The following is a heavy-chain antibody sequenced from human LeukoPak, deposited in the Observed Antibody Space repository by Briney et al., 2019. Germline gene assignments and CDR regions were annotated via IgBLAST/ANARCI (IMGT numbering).Heavy chain of an antibody. Sequence: GGSLRLSCAASGFTFSSYSMNWVRQAPGKGLEWVSSISSSSSYIYYADSVKGRFTISRDNAKNSLYLQMNSLGAEDTAVYYCARASYYYDSSGYYPIGDRYFDLWGRGTLVTVSS. CDR2: ISSSSSYI. CDR1: GFTFSSYS. CDR3: ARASYYYDSSGYYPIGDRYFDL. D-gene: IGHD3-22*01. J-gene: IGHJ2*01. V-gene: IGHV3-21*01.